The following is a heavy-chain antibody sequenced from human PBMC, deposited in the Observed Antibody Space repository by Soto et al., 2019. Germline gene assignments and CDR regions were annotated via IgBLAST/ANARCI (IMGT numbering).Heavy chain of an antibody. CDR1: GYTFTGYY. V-gene: IGHV1-46*01. Sequence: ASVKVSCKASGYTFTGYYMHWVRQAPGQGLEWMGIINPSGGSTSYAQKFQGRVTMTRDTSTSTVYMEPSSLRSEDTAVYYCASVMTTVPRGAFDIWGQGTMVTVSS. CDR2: INPSGGST. CDR3: ASVMTTVPRGAFDI. D-gene: IGHD4-17*01. J-gene: IGHJ3*02.